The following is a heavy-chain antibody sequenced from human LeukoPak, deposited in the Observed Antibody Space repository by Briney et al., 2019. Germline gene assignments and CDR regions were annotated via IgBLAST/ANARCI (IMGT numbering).Heavy chain of an antibody. J-gene: IGHJ4*02. CDR1: GFTFSSYS. V-gene: IGHV3-21*01. Sequence: GGSLRLSCAASGFTFSSYSMNWVRQAPGKGLEWVSSISSSSSYLYYADSVKGRFTISRDNAKNSLYLQMNSLRAEDTAVYYCARGESTYYYGSGSPPTAWGQGTLVTVSS. D-gene: IGHD3-10*01. CDR2: ISSSSSYL. CDR3: ARGESTYYYGSGSPPTA.